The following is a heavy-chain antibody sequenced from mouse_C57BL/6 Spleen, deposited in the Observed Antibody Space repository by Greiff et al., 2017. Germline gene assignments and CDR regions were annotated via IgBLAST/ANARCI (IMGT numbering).Heavy chain of an antibody. J-gene: IGHJ4*01. Sequence: EVHLVESGGGLVQSGRSLRLSCATSRFTFSDFYMEWVRQAPGKGLEWIAASRNKANDYTTEYSASVKGRFIVSRDTSQSILYLQMNALRAEDTAIYYCARDGYDYDLGYAMDYWGQGTSVTVSS. CDR1: RFTFSDFY. CDR2: SRNKANDYTT. V-gene: IGHV7-1*01. CDR3: ARDGYDYDLGYAMDY. D-gene: IGHD2-4*01.